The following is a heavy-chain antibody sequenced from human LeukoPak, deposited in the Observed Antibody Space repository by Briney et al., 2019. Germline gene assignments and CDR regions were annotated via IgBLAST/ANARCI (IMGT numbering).Heavy chain of an antibody. CDR1: GFTFSSYA. Sequence: PGGSLRLSCAASGFTFSSYAMHWVRQAPGKGLEWVAVISYDGSNKYYADSVKGRFTISRDNSKNTLYLQMNSLRAEDTAVYYCAKGPWKVVSFRGTPDDFDYWGQGTLVTVSS. D-gene: IGHD4-23*01. J-gene: IGHJ4*02. V-gene: IGHV3-30-3*01. CDR3: AKGPWKVVSFRGTPDDFDY. CDR2: ISYDGSNK.